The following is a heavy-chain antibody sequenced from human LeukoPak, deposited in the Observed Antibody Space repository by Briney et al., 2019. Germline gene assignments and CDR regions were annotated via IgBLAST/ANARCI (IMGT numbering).Heavy chain of an antibody. Sequence: SETLSLTCTVSGGSISSGSYYWNWIRQPAGKGLEWIGRIYASGSANYNPSLRSRVTVSVDTSKNQFSLKLSSVTAADTAVYYCARTIVGATLAFYFDHWGQGTLVTVSS. J-gene: IGHJ4*02. V-gene: IGHV4-61*02. CDR1: GGSISSGSYY. CDR2: IYASGSA. D-gene: IGHD1-26*01. CDR3: ARTIVGATLAFYFDH.